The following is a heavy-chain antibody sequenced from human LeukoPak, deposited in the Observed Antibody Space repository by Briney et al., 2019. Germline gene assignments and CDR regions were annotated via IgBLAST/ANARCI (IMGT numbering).Heavy chain of an antibody. CDR1: AYPLSGYY. CDR3: ARDLRGLGDYFDY. J-gene: IGHJ4*02. CDR2: INPDSGGT. V-gene: IGHV1-2*02. D-gene: IGHD3-10*01. Sequence: GASVNVSCKASAYPLSGYYVHWVRQAPGQGLEWMGWINPDSGGTSSAQKFAGRITMTRDTSINTAYMELSGLRSDDTAVYYCARDLRGLGDYFDYWGQGTLVTVSS.